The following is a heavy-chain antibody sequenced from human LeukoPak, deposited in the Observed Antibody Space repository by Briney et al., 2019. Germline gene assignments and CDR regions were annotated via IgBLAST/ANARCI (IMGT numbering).Heavy chain of an antibody. J-gene: IGHJ4*02. Sequence: GGSLRLSCAASGFTFSDHDLDWVRQAPGKGLEWVGHTGNKANTYTTEYAASVKGRFTILRDDSKNSLYLQMNSLKTEDTAAYYCARLFGSGSYYNGDYWGQGTLVTVSS. D-gene: IGHD3-10*01. CDR3: ARLFGSGSYYNGDY. V-gene: IGHV3-72*01. CDR1: GFTFSDHD. CDR2: TGNKANTYTT.